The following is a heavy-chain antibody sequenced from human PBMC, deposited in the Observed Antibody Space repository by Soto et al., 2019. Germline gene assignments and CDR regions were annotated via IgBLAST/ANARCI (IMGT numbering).Heavy chain of an antibody. CDR3: AKFHLFDY. Sequence: PGGSMRLSCAASGFTFSSYGMHWVRPAPGKGLEWVAVISYDGSNKYYADSVKGRFTISRDNSKNTLYLQMNSLRAEDTAVYYCAKFHLFDYWGQGTLVTVSS. J-gene: IGHJ4*02. V-gene: IGHV3-30*18. CDR2: ISYDGSNK. CDR1: GFTFSSYG.